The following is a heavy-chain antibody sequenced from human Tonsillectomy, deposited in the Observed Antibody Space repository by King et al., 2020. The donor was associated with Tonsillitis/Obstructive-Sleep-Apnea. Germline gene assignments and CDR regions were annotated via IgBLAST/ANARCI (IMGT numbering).Heavy chain of an antibody. V-gene: IGHV4-59*08. CDR2: LYYSGST. J-gene: IGHJ4*02. Sequence: VQLQESGPGLVKPSETLSLTCTVSGGSISSYYWSWIRQPPGKGLEWIGYLYYSGSTNYNPSLKSRVTISVDTSKNQFSLKLSSGTAADTAVYYCARHHSGGDLLDYFDYWGQGTLVTVSS. CDR1: GGSISSYY. CDR3: ARHHSGGDLLDYFDY. D-gene: IGHD6-19*01.